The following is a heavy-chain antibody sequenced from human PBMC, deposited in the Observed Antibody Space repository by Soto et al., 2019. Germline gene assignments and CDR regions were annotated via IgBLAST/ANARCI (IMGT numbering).Heavy chain of an antibody. CDR1: GASISSNY. CDR2: IYYTGST. J-gene: IGHJ2*01. D-gene: IGHD3-3*01. V-gene: IGHV4-59*01. Sequence: QVQLQESGPGLVKPSETPSLTCTVSGASISSNYWSWIRQPPGKGLEWIGYIYYTGSTNYNPSLKSRVTISVDTSKKQFSLKLSSVTAADTAVYYCAREGVTVFGAVRYFDLWGRGTLVTVSS. CDR3: AREGVTVFGAVRYFDL.